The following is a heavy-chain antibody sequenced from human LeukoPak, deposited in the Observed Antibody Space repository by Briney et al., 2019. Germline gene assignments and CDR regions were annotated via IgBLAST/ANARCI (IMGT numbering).Heavy chain of an antibody. Sequence: SETLSLTCTVSGGSISSYYWSWIRQPPGKGLEWIGYIYYSGSTNYNPSLKSRVTISVDTSKNQFSLKLRFVTPAGTAVFYCARTTEGYCSGGNCYYYYYYMDVWGKGTTVTVSS. CDR1: GGSISSYY. D-gene: IGHD2-15*01. J-gene: IGHJ6*03. V-gene: IGHV4-59*01. CDR3: ARTTEGYCSGGNCYYYYYYMDV. CDR2: IYYSGST.